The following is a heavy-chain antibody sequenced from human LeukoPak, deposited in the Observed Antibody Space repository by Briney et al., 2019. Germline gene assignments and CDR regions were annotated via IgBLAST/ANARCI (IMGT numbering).Heavy chain of an antibody. J-gene: IGHJ4*02. D-gene: IGHD5-18*01. CDR3: ARQIGYSYGYFDY. CDR2: IHHSGST. V-gene: IGHV4-39*01. Sequence: SETLSLTCTVSGGSIRSSSYYWGWIRQPPGKGLEWIGTIHHSGSTNYNPSLKSRVTIAVDTSKNQFSLKLSSVTAADTAVYFCARQIGYSYGYFDYWGQGTLVTVSS. CDR1: GGSIRSSSYY.